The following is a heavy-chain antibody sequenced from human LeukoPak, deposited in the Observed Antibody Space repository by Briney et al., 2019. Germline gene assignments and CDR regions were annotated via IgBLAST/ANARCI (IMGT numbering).Heavy chain of an antibody. CDR3: AGSIAARLDY. Sequence: SEPVSLTCAVYGGSFSDYYWSWIRQPPGKGLEWIGEINHSVCTNYNPSLKSRVTISVDTSKNQFSLKLSSVTAADTAVYYCAGSIAARLDYWGQGTL. CDR2: INHSVCT. J-gene: IGHJ4*02. V-gene: IGHV4-34*01. D-gene: IGHD6-6*01. CDR1: GGSFSDYY.